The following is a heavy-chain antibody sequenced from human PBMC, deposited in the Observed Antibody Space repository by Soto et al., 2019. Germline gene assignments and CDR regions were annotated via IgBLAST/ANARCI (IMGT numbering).Heavy chain of an antibody. V-gene: IGHV4-34*01. Sequence: SETLSLTCAVYGGSFSGYYWSWIRQPPGKGLEWIGEINHSGSTNYNPSLKSRVTISVDTSKNQFSLKLSSVTAADTAVHYCARGQRQVLRFLEWTNSFDYWGQGTLVTVSS. D-gene: IGHD3-3*01. CDR3: ARGQRQVLRFLEWTNSFDY. CDR1: GGSFSGYY. J-gene: IGHJ4*02. CDR2: INHSGST.